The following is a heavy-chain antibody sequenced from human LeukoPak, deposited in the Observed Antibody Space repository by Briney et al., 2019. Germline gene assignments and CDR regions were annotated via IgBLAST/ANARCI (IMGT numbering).Heavy chain of an antibody. CDR3: ARDKQDYGGNPAGAFDI. D-gene: IGHD4-23*01. J-gene: IGHJ3*02. Sequence: ASVTVSCKASGGTFSSYAISWVRQAPGQGLEWMGGIIPIFGTANYAQKFQGRVTITTDESTSTAYMELSSLRSEDTAVYYCARDKQDYGGNPAGAFDIWGQGTMVTVSS. CDR1: GGTFSSYA. CDR2: IIPIFGTA. V-gene: IGHV1-69*05.